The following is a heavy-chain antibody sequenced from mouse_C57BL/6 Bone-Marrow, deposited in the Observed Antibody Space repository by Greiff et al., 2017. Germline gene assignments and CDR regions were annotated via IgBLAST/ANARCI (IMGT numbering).Heavy chain of an antibody. J-gene: IGHJ1*03. V-gene: IGHV1-26*01. CDR1: GYTFTDYY. Sequence: EVQLQQSGPELVKPGASVKISCKASGYTFTDYYMNWVKQSHGKSLEWIGDINPNYGGTSYNQKFKGKATLTVDKSSSTAYMELGSLTSEDSAVYYWARGGYYGSSVYWYFDVWGTGTTVTVSS. CDR2: INPNYGGT. D-gene: IGHD1-1*01. CDR3: ARGGYYGSSVYWYFDV.